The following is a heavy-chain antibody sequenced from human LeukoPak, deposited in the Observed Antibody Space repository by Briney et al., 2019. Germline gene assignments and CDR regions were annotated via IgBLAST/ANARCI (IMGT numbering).Heavy chain of an antibody. CDR3: ARENYYDSSGYLGTLYYYYYMDV. CDR1: GYTFTSYG. D-gene: IGHD3-22*01. CDR2: ISAYNGDT. V-gene: IGHV1-18*01. J-gene: IGHJ6*03. Sequence: ASVKVSCKTSGYTFTSYGISWVRQAPGQGLEWMGWISAYNGDTNYAQKLQGRVTMTTDTSTSTAYMELRSLRSDDTAVYYCARENYYDSSGYLGTLYYYYYMDVWGKGTTVTISS.